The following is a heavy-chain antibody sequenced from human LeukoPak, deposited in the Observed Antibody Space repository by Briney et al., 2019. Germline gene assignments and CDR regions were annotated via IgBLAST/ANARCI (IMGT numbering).Heavy chain of an antibody. J-gene: IGHJ2*01. CDR2: ISPYNGNA. CDR1: GYTFTNYV. Sequence: ASVKVSCKASGYTFTNYVLSWVRQAPGQGLEWMGWISPYNGNANYAQKFQGRVTMTTDTSTSTAYMELTSLSSDDTAIFYCAREALTWGAPKYFDLWGRGTLVTVSS. V-gene: IGHV1-18*01. CDR3: AREALTWGAPKYFDL. D-gene: IGHD7-27*01.